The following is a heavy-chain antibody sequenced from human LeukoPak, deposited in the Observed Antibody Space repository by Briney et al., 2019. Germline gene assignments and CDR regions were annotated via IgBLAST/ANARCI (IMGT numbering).Heavy chain of an antibody. CDR1: GFTFSSYA. CDR2: ITGSGTST. Sequence: GGSLRLSCAASGFTFSSYAMSWVRQAAGKGLEWVSAITGSGTSTFYADSVKDRFTISRDNSKNTLYLQMNSLRAEDTAVYYCAKAAESSGWFFDYWGQGTLVTVSS. D-gene: IGHD6-19*01. CDR3: AKAAESSGWFFDY. J-gene: IGHJ4*02. V-gene: IGHV3-23*01.